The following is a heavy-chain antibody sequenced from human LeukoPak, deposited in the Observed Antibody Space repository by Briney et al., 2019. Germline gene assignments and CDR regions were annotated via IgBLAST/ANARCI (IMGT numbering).Heavy chain of an antibody. CDR2: IYTSGST. CDR1: GGSISSYY. V-gene: IGHV4-4*07. Sequence: SETLSLTCTVSGGSISSYYWSWIRQPAGKGLEWIGHIYTSGSTNYNPSLKSRVTMSVDTSKNQFSLKLSSVTAADTAVYYCARDGYDSSGYYGYYFDYWGQGTLVTVSS. CDR3: ARDGYDSSGYYGYYFDY. J-gene: IGHJ4*02. D-gene: IGHD3-22*01.